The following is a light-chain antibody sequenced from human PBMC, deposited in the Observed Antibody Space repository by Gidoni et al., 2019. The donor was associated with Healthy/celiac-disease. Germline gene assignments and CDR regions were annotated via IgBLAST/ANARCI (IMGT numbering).Light chain of an antibody. CDR1: QSVSSY. Sequence: EIVLTQSPATLSLSPGERATLSCRASQSVSSYLAWYQQKPGQAPRLLIYDASNRATGIPARFSGSGSGTDFTLTISSREPEDFAVYYGQQRSNWPASTFGQGTRLEIK. CDR3: QQRSNWPAST. V-gene: IGKV3-11*01. J-gene: IGKJ5*01. CDR2: DAS.